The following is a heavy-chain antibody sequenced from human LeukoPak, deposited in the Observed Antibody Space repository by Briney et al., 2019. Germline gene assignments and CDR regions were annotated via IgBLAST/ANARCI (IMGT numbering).Heavy chain of an antibody. J-gene: IGHJ4*02. Sequence: SETLSLTCTVSGGSISSGDYYWSWIRQPPGKGLGWIGYIYYSGSTYYNPSLKSRVTISVDTPKNQFSLKLSSVTAADTAVYYCARVRGGVFDYWGQGTLVTVSS. CDR1: GGSISSGDYY. D-gene: IGHD3-16*01. CDR2: IYYSGST. CDR3: ARVRGGVFDY. V-gene: IGHV4-30-4*08.